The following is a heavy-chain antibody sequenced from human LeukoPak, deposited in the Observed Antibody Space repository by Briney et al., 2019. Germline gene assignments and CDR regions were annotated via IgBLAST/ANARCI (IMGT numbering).Heavy chain of an antibody. CDR3: ASLPYSRSPLFDL. CDR2: IYYTGST. CDR1: SGSITNYY. D-gene: IGHD6-6*01. J-gene: IGHJ4*02. Sequence: SETLSLTCAVSSGSITNYYWSWIRQPPGKGLEWIGYIYYTGSTNYNPSLKGRVTMSIDTSKNQFSLKLSSVTAADTAVYYCASLPYSRSPLFDLWGQGTLVTVSS. V-gene: IGHV4-59*01.